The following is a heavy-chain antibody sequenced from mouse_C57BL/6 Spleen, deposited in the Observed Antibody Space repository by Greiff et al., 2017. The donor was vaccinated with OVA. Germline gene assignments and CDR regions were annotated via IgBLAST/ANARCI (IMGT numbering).Heavy chain of an antibody. J-gene: IGHJ4*01. V-gene: IGHV1-64*01. Sequence: QVQLQQSGAELVKPGASVKLSCKASGYTFTSYWMHWVKQRPGQGLEWIGMIHPNSGSTNYNEKFKSKATLTVDKSSSTAYMQLSSLTSEDSAVYYCASQGRLLRDAMDYWGQGTSVTVSS. CDR1: GYTFTSYW. D-gene: IGHD2-3*01. CDR2: IHPNSGST. CDR3: ASQGRLLRDAMDY.